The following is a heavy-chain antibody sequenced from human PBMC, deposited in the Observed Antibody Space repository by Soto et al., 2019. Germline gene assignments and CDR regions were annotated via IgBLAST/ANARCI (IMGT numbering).Heavy chain of an antibody. Sequence: SETLSLTCTVSGGSISSYYWSWIRQPPGKGLEWIGYIYYSGNTNYNPSLKSRVTISVDTSKNQISLKLSSVTAADTAVYYCARDIGGAAASPYWGQGTLVTVS. CDR1: GGSISSYY. D-gene: IGHD3-16*01. CDR2: IYYSGNT. CDR3: ARDIGGAAASPY. J-gene: IGHJ4*02. V-gene: IGHV4-59*01.